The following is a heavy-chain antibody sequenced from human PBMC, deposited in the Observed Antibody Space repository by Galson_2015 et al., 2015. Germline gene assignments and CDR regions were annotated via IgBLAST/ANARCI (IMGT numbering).Heavy chain of an antibody. CDR3: ARAYGDYTGAFDI. D-gene: IGHD4-17*01. Sequence: SLRLSCAASGFTFSSYSMNWVRQAPGKGLEWVSSISSSSSYIYYADSVKGRFTISRDNAKNSLYLQMNSLRAEDTAVYYCARAYGDYTGAFDIWGQGTMVTVSS. V-gene: IGHV3-21*01. J-gene: IGHJ3*02. CDR2: ISSSSSYI. CDR1: GFTFSSYS.